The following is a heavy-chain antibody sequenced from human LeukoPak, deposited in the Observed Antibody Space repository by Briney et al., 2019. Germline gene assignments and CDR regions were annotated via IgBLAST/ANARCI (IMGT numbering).Heavy chain of an antibody. V-gene: IGHV4-61*01. J-gene: IGHJ4*02. CDR3: ARGRIAVAGTKNYFDY. D-gene: IGHD6-19*01. CDR1: GGSVSSGSYF. Sequence: PSETLSLTCNVSGGSVSSGSYFWTWIRQPPGKGLEWIGDIYYSGSTNYNPSLKSRVTISVDTSKNQFSLKLSFVTAADTAVYYCARGRIAVAGTKNYFDYWGQGTLVTVSS. CDR2: IYYSGST.